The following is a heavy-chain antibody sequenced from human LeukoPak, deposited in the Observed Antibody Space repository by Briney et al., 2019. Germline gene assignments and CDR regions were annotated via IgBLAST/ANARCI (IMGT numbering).Heavy chain of an antibody. CDR1: GGSFSGYY. D-gene: IGHD3-10*01. J-gene: IGHJ4*02. CDR3: ARGIPPRMVRGVGEAKFDY. V-gene: IGHV4-34*01. Sequence: SETLSLTCAVYGGSFSGYYWSWIRQPPGKGLEWIGEINHSGSTNYNPSLKSRVTISVDTSKNQFSLKLSSVTAADTAVYYCARGIPPRMVRGVGEAKFDYWGQGTLVTVS. CDR2: INHSGST.